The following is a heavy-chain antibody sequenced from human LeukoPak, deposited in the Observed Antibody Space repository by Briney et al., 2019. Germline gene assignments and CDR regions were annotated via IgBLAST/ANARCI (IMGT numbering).Heavy chain of an antibody. CDR1: GFTVSSNY. CDR3: ARDPRSRGYFDH. V-gene: IGHV3-66*01. J-gene: IGHJ4*02. Sequence: GGSLRLSCAASGFTVSSNYMSWVRQAPGKGLEWVSVIYSGGSTYYADSVKGRFTITRDNSKNTLYLQMNSLRAEDTAVYYCARDPRSRGYFDHWGQGTLVTVSS. CDR2: IYSGGST.